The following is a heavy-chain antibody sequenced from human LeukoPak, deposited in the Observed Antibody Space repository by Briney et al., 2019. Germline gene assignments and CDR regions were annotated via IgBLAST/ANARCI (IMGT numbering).Heavy chain of an antibody. Sequence: ASETLSLTCAVYGGSFSGYYWSWIRQPPGKGLEWIGEINHSGSTNYNPSLKSRVTISVDTSKNQFSLKLSSVTAADTAVYYCARSAYYDYVWGSYRYSPFDYWGQGTLVTVSS. CDR2: INHSGST. J-gene: IGHJ4*02. D-gene: IGHD3-16*02. CDR1: GGSFSGYY. V-gene: IGHV4-34*01. CDR3: ARSAYYDYVWGSYRYSPFDY.